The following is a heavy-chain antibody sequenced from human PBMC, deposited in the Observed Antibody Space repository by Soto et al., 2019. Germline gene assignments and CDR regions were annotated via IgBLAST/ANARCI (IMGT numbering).Heavy chain of an antibody. CDR3: ARQYGSGSYYNPTMIYGMDV. CDR1: GYSSTSYW. CDR2: IDPSDSYT. V-gene: IGHV5-10-1*01. Sequence: GESLKISCKGSGYSSTSYWISWVRQMPGKGLEWMGRIDPSDSYTNYSPSFQGHVTISADKSISTAYLQWSSLKASDTAMYYCARQYGSGSYYNPTMIYGMDVWGQGTTVTVSS. J-gene: IGHJ6*02. D-gene: IGHD3-10*01.